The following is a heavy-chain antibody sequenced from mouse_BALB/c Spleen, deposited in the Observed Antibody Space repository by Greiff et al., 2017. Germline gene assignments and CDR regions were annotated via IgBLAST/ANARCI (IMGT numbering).Heavy chain of an antibody. V-gene: IGHV1-54*01. D-gene: IGHD3-2*01. J-gene: IGHJ4*01. CDR2: INPGSGGT. CDR3: ARPDSSGPLYAMDY. CDR1: GYAFTNYL. Sequence: QVHVKQSGAELVRPGTSVKVSCKASGYAFTNYLIEWVKQRPGQGLEWIGVINPGSGGTNYNEKFKGKATLTADKSSSTAYMQLSSLTSDDSAVYFCARPDSSGPLYAMDYWGQGTSVTVSS.